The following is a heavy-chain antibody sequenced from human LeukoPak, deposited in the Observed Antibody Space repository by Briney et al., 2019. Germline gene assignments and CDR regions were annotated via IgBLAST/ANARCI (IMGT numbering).Heavy chain of an antibody. J-gene: IGHJ4*02. CDR2: INPNSGGT. Sequence: ASVKVSCKASGYTFTGYYMHWVRQAPGQGLEWMGWINPNSGGTNYAQKFQGRVTMTRDTSISAAYMELSRLRSDDTAVYYCARGIRGSRGYYFDYWGQGTLVTVSS. CDR3: ARGIRGSRGYYFDY. CDR1: GYTFTGYY. V-gene: IGHV1-2*02. D-gene: IGHD3-10*01.